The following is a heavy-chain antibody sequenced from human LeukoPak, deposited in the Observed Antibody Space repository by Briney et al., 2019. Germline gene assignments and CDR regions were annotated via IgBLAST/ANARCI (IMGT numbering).Heavy chain of an antibody. Sequence: SVKVSCKASGGTFSSYAISWVRQAPGQGLEWMGRIIPILGIANYAQKFQGRVTITADKSTSTAYMELSSLRSEDTAVYYCARDSIEWFGELAFDIWGQGTMVTVSS. CDR3: ARDSIEWFGELAFDI. V-gene: IGHV1-69*04. D-gene: IGHD3-10*01. CDR2: IIPILGIA. CDR1: GGTFSSYA. J-gene: IGHJ3*02.